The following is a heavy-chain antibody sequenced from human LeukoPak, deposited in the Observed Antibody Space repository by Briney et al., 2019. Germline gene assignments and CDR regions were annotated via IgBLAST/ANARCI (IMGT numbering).Heavy chain of an antibody. V-gene: IGHV3-53*01. CDR2: ISSGGRT. J-gene: IGHJ6*03. CDR3: ASKLGSYCSGSNCHNYYYYMDV. D-gene: IGHD2-15*01. Sequence: GGSLRLSCSASGFTVSSNYMSWVRQDPGKGLEWVSLISSGGRTYHADSMKGRFTISRDNSRNTLYLQMNSLRAEDSAVYYCASKLGSYCSGSNCHNYYYYMDVWGKGTTVTVSS. CDR1: GFTVSSNY.